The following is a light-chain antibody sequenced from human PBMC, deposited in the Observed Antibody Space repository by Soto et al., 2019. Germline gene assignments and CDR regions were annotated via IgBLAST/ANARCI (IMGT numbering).Light chain of an antibody. J-gene: IGKJ2*01. CDR2: GAS. CDR1: QSINIY. Sequence: IQMTQSPSSLSASVSDSVTVTCRASQSINIYLNWYQQKPGKAPTLLIYGASSLQSGVPSRFTGGGSRTDCTLTISNLQPEDFATYYCQQSYRTPYTFGQGTKLEIK. V-gene: IGKV1-39*01. CDR3: QQSYRTPYT.